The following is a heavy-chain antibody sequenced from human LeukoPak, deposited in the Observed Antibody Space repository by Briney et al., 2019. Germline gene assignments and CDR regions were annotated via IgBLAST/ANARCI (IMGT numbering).Heavy chain of an antibody. Sequence: SETLSLTCAVSGGSFSGYYWSWIRQPPGKGLEWIGEINHSGSTTYNPSLKSRVTISVDTSKNQFSLKLSTVTAADTAVYYCARVVGDYLDYWGQGTLVTVSS. CDR3: ARVVGDYLDY. V-gene: IGHV4-34*01. J-gene: IGHJ4*02. CDR1: GGSFSGYY. D-gene: IGHD4-17*01. CDR2: INHSGST.